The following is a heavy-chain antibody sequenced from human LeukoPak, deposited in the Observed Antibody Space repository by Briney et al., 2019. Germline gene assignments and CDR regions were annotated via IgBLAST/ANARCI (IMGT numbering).Heavy chain of an antibody. CDR2: IYYSGST. CDR1: GGSISSYY. Sequence: PSETLSLTCTVSGGSISSYYWSWIRQPPGKGLEWIGYIYYSGSTNYNPSLKSRVTISVDTSKNQFSLKLSSVTAADTAVYYCARGGDYYDSSGHDYWGQGTLVTVSS. J-gene: IGHJ4*02. CDR3: ARGGDYYDSSGHDY. D-gene: IGHD3-22*01. V-gene: IGHV4-59*08.